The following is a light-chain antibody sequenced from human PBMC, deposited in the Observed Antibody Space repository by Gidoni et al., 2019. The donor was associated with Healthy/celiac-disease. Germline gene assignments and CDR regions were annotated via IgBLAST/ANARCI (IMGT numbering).Light chain of an antibody. J-gene: IGKJ3*01. CDR2: GAS. CDR1: ESVSSN. CDR3: QQYNNWPPFDX. Sequence: EIVMTQSPATLSVSPGERATLSCRASESVSSNLAWYQQKPGQAPRLLIYGASTRATGIPARFSGSGSATEFTLTISSLQSEDFAVFYCQQYNNWPPFDXVXPGTKVDIK. V-gene: IGKV3-15*01.